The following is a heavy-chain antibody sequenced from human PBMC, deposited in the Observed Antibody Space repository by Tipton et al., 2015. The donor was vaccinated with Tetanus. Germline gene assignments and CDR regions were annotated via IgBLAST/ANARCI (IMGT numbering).Heavy chain of an antibody. V-gene: IGHV3-48*03. Sequence: SLRLSCAASGFTFSSYEMNWVRQAPGKGLEWVSYISSSGSIVYYADSVKGRFTFSRDNAKNSLYLQMNSLRVEDTALYYCTWHRRGDGYNLGAYWGPGTLVTVSS. J-gene: IGHJ4*02. CDR1: GFTFSSYE. CDR2: ISSSGSIV. CDR3: TWHRRGDGYNLGAY. D-gene: IGHD5-24*01.